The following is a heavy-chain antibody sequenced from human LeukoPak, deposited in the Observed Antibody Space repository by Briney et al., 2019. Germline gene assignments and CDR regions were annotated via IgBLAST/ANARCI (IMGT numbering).Heavy chain of an antibody. V-gene: IGHV4-39*01. CDR1: GGSISSSSYY. Sequence: PSETLSLTCTVSGGSISSSSYYWGWIRQPPGKGLEWIGSIYYSGSTDYNPSLKSRVTISVDTSKNQFSLKLSSVTASDTAVYYCARRGVSSGYYYMDVWGKGTTVTISS. D-gene: IGHD3-22*01. CDR2: IYYSGST. J-gene: IGHJ6*03. CDR3: ARRGVSSGYYYMDV.